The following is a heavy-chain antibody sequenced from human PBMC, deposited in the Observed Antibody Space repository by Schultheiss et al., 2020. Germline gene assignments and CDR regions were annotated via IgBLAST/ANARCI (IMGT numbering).Heavy chain of an antibody. V-gene: IGHV3-23*03. J-gene: IGHJ3*02. Sequence: GGSLRLSCAASGFTFSSYAMSWVRQAPGKGLEWVSVLHSGGTIHYADSVKGRFTISRDNSKNTLYLQMSSLRAEDTAVYYCVKGGLRYFDWLKRPDAFDIWGQGTMVTVSS. D-gene: IGHD3-9*01. CDR1: GFTFSSYA. CDR3: VKGGLRYFDWLKRPDAFDI. CDR2: LHSGGTI.